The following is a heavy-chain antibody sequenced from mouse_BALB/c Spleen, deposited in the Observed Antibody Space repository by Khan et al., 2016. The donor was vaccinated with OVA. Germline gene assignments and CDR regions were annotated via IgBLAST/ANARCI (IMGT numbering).Heavy chain of an antibody. CDR1: GYSITSDYA. J-gene: IGHJ4*01. V-gene: IGHV3-2*02. CDR3: ARDDSCYNYAMDY. Sequence: EVQLVESGPGLVKPSQSLSLTCTVTGYSITSDYAWNWIRQFPGNKLEWMGYISSSGSTNYNPALKSRISITRDTSKNQFFLQWNSVTTEDTATYDCARDDSCYNYAMDYWGQGTSVTVSA. D-gene: IGHD2-4*01. CDR2: ISSSGST.